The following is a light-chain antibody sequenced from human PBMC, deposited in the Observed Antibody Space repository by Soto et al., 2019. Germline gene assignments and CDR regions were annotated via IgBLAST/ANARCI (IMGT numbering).Light chain of an antibody. V-gene: IGKV3-15*01. CDR2: RAS. CDR1: QSVRTY. Sequence: EIVLTQSPATLSLSAGERATLSCRASQSVRTYLAWYQQKPGQAPRLLIYRASSRAAGLPARFSGSGSETEFTLTISSLQPEDFAVYYCQPYNKWPITFGQGTRLEIK. J-gene: IGKJ5*01. CDR3: QPYNKWPIT.